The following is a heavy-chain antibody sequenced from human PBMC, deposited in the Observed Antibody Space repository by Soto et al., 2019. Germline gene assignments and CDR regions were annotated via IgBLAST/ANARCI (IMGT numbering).Heavy chain of an antibody. D-gene: IGHD3-10*01. Sequence: SETLSLTCAVSGSSINSGDFWGWIRQPPGKGLGWNGIVFHSGTTYYNPSLRSRVTISVDMSKNQFSLNLRSVTAADTAVYYCARDPNYCYNVDYVDYWGPGTLVTVSS. V-gene: IGHV4-38-2*01. CDR3: ARDPNYCYNVDYVDY. J-gene: IGHJ4*02. CDR2: VFHSGTT. CDR1: GSSINSGDF.